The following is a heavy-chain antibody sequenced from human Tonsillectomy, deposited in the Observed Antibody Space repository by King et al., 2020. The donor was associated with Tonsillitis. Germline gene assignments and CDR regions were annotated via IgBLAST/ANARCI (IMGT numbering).Heavy chain of an antibody. CDR1: GFTFGDYD. CDR2: IRRRAYGETT. V-gene: IGHV3-49*03. D-gene: IGHD5-24*01. Sequence: VQLVESGGGLVQPGRSLRLSCTASGFTFGDYDMSWFRQAPGKGLDWVGFIRRRAYGETTEYAASVKGRFTISRDDSKSIAYLQMNNLKPEDTAVYYCIRHVEFVAPGGWGQGTLVTVSS. CDR3: IRHVEFVAPGG. J-gene: IGHJ4*02.